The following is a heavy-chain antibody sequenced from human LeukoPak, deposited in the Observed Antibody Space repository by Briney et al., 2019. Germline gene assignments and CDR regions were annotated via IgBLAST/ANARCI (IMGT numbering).Heavy chain of an antibody. CDR2: IKQDGSEK. Sequence: GGSLRLSCAASGFTFSSYWMSWVRQAPGKGLEWVANIKQDGSEKYYVDSVKGRFTISRDNAKNSLYLQMNSLRAEDTAVYYCARDKAGTTPYYYYSMDVWGKGTTVTVSS. CDR3: ARDKAGTTPYYYYSMDV. V-gene: IGHV3-7*01. D-gene: IGHD1-14*01. CDR1: GFTFSSYW. J-gene: IGHJ6*03.